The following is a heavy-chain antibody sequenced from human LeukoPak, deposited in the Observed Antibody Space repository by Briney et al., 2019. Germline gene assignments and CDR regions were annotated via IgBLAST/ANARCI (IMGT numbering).Heavy chain of an antibody. V-gene: IGHV4-34*01. D-gene: IGHD3-10*01. Sequence: PSETLSLTCAVYGGSFSGYYWSWIRQPPGKGLEWIGEINHSGSTNYNPSLKSRVTISVDTSKNQFSLKLSSVTAADTAVYYCRHASGSPFDYWGQGTLVTVSS. CDR3: RHASGSPFDY. CDR1: GGSFSGYY. J-gene: IGHJ4*02. CDR2: INHSGST.